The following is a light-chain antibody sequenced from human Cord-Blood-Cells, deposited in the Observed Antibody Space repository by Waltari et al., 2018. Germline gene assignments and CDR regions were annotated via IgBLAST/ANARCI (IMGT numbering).Light chain of an antibody. J-gene: IGKJ4*01. Sequence: DIVMTQSQDSLAVSLGERATINCKSSQSVLYSSNNKNYLAWYQQKPGQPPKLLIYWASTRESRVPDRFSGSGSGTDFTLTISSLQAEDVAVYYCQQYYSTPAFGGGTKVEIK. V-gene: IGKV4-1*01. CDR2: WAS. CDR3: QQYYSTPA. CDR1: QSVLYSSNNKNY.